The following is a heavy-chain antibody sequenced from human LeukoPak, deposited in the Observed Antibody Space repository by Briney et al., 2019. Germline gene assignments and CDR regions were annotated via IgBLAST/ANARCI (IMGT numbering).Heavy chain of an antibody. J-gene: IGHJ5*02. CDR3: ARNGYSGYDRLNWFDP. CDR1: GFTFSDYY. V-gene: IGHV3-11*03. CDR2: MSSGSTYT. D-gene: IGHD5-12*01. Sequence: GGSLRLSCAASGFTFSDYYMTWIRQAPGKGLEWVSSMSSGSTYTNYADSVKGRFTISRDNAKNSLYLQMNSLRVEDTAVYYCARNGYSGYDRLNWFDPWGQGTLVTVSS.